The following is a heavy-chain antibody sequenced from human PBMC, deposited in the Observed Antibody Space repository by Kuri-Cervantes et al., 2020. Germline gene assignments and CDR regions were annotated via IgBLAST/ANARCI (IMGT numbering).Heavy chain of an antibody. Sequence: GESLKISCAASGFTFSSYVMTWVRQAPGKGLEWVSTISASGGSTYYADSVKGRFTISRDNSKNTLYLQMNSLRAEDTAVYYCARPRSRLYYYGMDVWGQGTTVTVSS. V-gene: IGHV3-23*01. CDR3: ARPRSRLYYYGMDV. J-gene: IGHJ6*02. CDR2: ISASGGST. CDR1: GFTFSSYV.